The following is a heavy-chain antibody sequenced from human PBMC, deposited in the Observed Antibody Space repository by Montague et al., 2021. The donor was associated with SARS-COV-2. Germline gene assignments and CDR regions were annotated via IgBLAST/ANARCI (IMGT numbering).Heavy chain of an antibody. Sequence: IYYTENTYYNPSLKSRVTISIDTSKNQFSLKLSSVTAADTAVYYCARPGSGYSYGSGAFDYWGQGTRGT. D-gene: IGHD5-18*01. V-gene: IGHV4-39*01. CDR2: IYYTENT. CDR3: ARPGSGYSYGSGAFDY. J-gene: IGHJ4*02.